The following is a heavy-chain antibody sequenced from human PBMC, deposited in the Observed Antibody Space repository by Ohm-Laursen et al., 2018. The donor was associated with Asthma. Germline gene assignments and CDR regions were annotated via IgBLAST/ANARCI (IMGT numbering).Heavy chain of an antibody. D-gene: IGHD2-8*01. CDR3: ARYRPDQGYCTNGVCYTSHYYGMDV. V-gene: IGHV3-7*01. CDR1: GVAFTDSW. J-gene: IGHJ6*02. Sequence: SLRLSCAASGVAFTDSWMSWVRQLPGGSLEWVAKINPLGYEKYYMDPVKGRFTISRDNAKNSLYLQMNSLRAEDTAVYYCARYRPDQGYCTNGVCYTSHYYGMDVWGQGTTVTVSS. CDR2: INPLGYEK.